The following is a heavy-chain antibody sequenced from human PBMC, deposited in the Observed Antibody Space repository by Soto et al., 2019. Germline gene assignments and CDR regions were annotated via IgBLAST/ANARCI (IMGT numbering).Heavy chain of an antibody. Sequence: QVQMQESGPGLVKPSGTLSLTCAVSGDSISSSVWWPWVRQPPGKGLEWFGEVFHTGNTNYNPSLKSRVTMSADKSTNEFSLKVTSVTAADTTIYYCARKAWVRVDYWGQGALVTVSS. V-gene: IGHV4-4*02. CDR1: GDSISSSVW. D-gene: IGHD3-3*01. CDR3: ARKAWVRVDY. J-gene: IGHJ4*02. CDR2: VFHTGNT.